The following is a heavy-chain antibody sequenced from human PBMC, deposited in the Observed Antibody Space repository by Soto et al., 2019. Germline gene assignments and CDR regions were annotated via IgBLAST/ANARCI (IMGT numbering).Heavy chain of an antibody. CDR3: ARARRFLEWLSYNWFDP. CDR2: ISAYNGNT. V-gene: IGHV1-18*01. D-gene: IGHD3-3*01. CDR1: GYTFTSYG. J-gene: IGHJ5*02. Sequence: ASVKVSCKASGYTFTSYGISWVRQAPGQGLEWMGWISAYNGNTNYAQKLQGRVTMTTDTSTSTAYMELRSLRSDDTAVYYCARARRFLEWLSYNWFDPWGPGTLVTVSS.